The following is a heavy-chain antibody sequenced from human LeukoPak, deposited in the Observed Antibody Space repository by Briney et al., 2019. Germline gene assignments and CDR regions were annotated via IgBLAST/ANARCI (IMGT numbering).Heavy chain of an antibody. J-gene: IGHJ4*02. CDR3: ARRDCNGNLDY. Sequence: SETLSLTCTVSGGSISGYYWSWIRQPPGKGLEWIGYIYYNGGTNSNPSLKSRVTISVDTSKNQLSLRLRSVTAADTAVYYCARRDCNGNLDYWGQGTLVTVSS. D-gene: IGHD4-23*01. CDR1: GGSISGYY. V-gene: IGHV4-59*08. CDR2: IYYNGGT.